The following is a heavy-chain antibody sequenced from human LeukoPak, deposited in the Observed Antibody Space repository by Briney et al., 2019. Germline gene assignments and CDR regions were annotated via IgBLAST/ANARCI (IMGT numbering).Heavy chain of an antibody. CDR2: IYHSGST. V-gene: IGHV4-30-4*01. J-gene: IGHJ3*02. CDR1: GGSISSGDYY. D-gene: IGHD2-2*02. Sequence: SETLSLNCTVSGGSISSGDYYWRWIRQPPGKGLERIGSIYHSGSTYYNPSLKSRVTISVDTSKNQFSLKLSSVTAADTAVYYCARTQPGCRSTSCYRAFDIWGQGTMVTVSS. CDR3: ARTQPGCRSTSCYRAFDI.